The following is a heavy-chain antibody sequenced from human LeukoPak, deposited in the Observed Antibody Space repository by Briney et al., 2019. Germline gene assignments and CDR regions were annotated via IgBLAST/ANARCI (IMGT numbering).Heavy chain of an antibody. CDR1: GGSISSSSYY. CDR2: IYYSGST. Sequence: ADTLSLTCTVSGGSISSSSYYWGWIRQPPGKGLEWFGSIYYSGSTYYNPSLKSPVTISVDTSKNQFSLKLSSVTAADTAVYYCAGLDYDFWSGYYANNWFDPWGQGTLVTVSS. J-gene: IGHJ5*02. D-gene: IGHD3-3*01. V-gene: IGHV4-39*01. CDR3: AGLDYDFWSGYYANNWFDP.